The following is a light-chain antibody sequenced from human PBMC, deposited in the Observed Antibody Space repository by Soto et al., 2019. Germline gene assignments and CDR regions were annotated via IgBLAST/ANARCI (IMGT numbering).Light chain of an antibody. V-gene: IGKV1-9*01. J-gene: IGKJ4*01. Sequence: DIQLTQSPSFLSASVGDSVTITCRASQGISSYLAWYQQRPGKAPNLLIYAASTLQSGVPSRFSGSKSGTEFTLTISSLQPEDFATYYGQQANSYPLTFGGGTKVEIK. CDR1: QGISSY. CDR2: AAS. CDR3: QQANSYPLT.